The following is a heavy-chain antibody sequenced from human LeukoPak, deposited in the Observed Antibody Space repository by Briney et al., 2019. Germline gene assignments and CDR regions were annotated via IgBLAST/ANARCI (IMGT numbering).Heavy chain of an antibody. D-gene: IGHD2-2*01. V-gene: IGHV3-23*01. CDR2: ISGSGGST. CDR1: GFTFSSYA. CDR3: AKEVSCSSTSCYSKYFDY. Sequence: GGSLRLSCAASGFTFSSYAMSWVRQAPGKGLEWVSAISGSGGSTYYADSVKGRFTISRDNSKNTLYLQMNSLRAEDTAVYYCAKEVSCSSTSCYSKYFDYWGQGTLVTVSS. J-gene: IGHJ4*02.